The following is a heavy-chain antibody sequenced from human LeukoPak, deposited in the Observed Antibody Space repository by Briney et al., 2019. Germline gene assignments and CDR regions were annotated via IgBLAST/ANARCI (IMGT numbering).Heavy chain of an antibody. V-gene: IGHV3-66*01. D-gene: IGHD6-19*01. CDR3: ARYLTGWSSSFDI. Sequence: GGSLRLSCAASGFTFSSYAMSWVRQAPGKGLEWVSVIYSGGSIYYADSVKGRFTISRDNSKNTLYLQMNSLRAEDTAVYYCARYLTGWSSSFDIWGQGTTVTVSS. J-gene: IGHJ3*02. CDR2: IYSGGSI. CDR1: GFTFSSYA.